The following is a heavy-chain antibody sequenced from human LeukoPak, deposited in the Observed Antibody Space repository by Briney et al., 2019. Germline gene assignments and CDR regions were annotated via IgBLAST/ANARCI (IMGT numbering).Heavy chain of an antibody. CDR2: ISAYNGNT. J-gene: IGHJ4*02. Sequence: ASVKVSCKASGYTFTSYGISWVRQAPGQGLEWMGWISAYNGNTNYAQKLQGRVTMTTDTSTSTAYMELRSLRSDDTAVYYCARDYYGSGSYYRGDYWGQGTLVTVSS. D-gene: IGHD3-10*01. CDR1: GYTFTSYG. CDR3: ARDYYGSGSYYRGDY. V-gene: IGHV1-18*01.